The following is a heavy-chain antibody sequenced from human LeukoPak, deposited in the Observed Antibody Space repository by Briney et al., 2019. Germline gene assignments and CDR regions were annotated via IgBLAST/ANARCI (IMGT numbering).Heavy chain of an antibody. CDR1: GFSFSSYS. CDR2: ISYDGRNK. Sequence: GGSLRLSCAASGFSFSSYSMHWVRQAPGKGLEWVAVISYDGRNKYYADSVKGRFTISRDNSKNTLYLQMNSLRAEDTAVYYCAREGYCSGGSCSGKDYWGQGTLVTVSS. D-gene: IGHD2-15*01. CDR3: AREGYCSGGSCSGKDY. J-gene: IGHJ4*02. V-gene: IGHV3-30*03.